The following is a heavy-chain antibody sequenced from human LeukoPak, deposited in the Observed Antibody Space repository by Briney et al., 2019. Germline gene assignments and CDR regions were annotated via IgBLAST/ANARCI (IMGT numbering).Heavy chain of an antibody. CDR3: AKDVWRGPFDAFDI. D-gene: IGHD3-3*01. V-gene: IGHV1-8*01. CDR2: MNPNSGNT. J-gene: IGHJ3*02. Sequence: GASVKVSCKASGYTFTSYDINWVRQATGQGLEWMGWMNPNSGNTGYAQKFQGRVTMTRNTSISTAYMELSSLRSEDTAFYYCAKDVWRGPFDAFDIWGQGTMVTVSS. CDR1: GYTFTSYD.